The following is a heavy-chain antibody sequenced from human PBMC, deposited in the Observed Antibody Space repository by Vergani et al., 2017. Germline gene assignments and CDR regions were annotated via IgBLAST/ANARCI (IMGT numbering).Heavy chain of an antibody. J-gene: IGHJ4*02. CDR2: ICHTEDT. Sequence: QVQLQESGPGLVKPPGTLSLTCAVSGDSLSSNNCWTWVRQPPGKGLEWIGEICHTEDTKYSPSLKSRVTVSVDESRNLFSLRLNSVTAADTAVYYCATICYRRWGYYFDDWGQGILVTVSS. CDR1: GDSLSSNNC. CDR3: ATICYRRWGYYFDD. V-gene: IGHV4-4*03. D-gene: IGHD2-2*02.